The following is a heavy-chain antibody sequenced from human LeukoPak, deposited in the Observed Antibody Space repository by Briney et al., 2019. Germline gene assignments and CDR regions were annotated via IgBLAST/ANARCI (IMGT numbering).Heavy chain of an antibody. D-gene: IGHD6-25*01. J-gene: IGHJ4*02. V-gene: IGHV3-33*01. CDR2: IWYDGSNK. CDR1: GFTFSSYG. CDR3: ARDSVGQQRDSDY. Sequence: GGSLRLSCAASGFTFSSYGMHWVRQAPGKGLEWVAVIWYDGSNKYYADSVKGRFTISRDNSKNTLYLQMNSLRAEDTAVYYCARDSVGQQRDSDYWGQGTLVTVSS.